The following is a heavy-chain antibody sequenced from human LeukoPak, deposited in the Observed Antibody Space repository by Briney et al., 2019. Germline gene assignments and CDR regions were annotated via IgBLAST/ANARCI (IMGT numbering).Heavy chain of an antibody. V-gene: IGHV3-7*01. CDR2: IKQDGSEK. Sequence: PGGSLRLSCAASAFTFSSCWMSWVRQAPGKGLEWVANIKQDGSEKYYVDSVKARSTISRDNAKNSLYLQMNSLRAEDTAVYYFITTDSNYAFDIWGQGTMVTVSS. J-gene: IGHJ3*02. D-gene: IGHD3-22*01. CDR1: AFTFSSCW. CDR3: ITTDSNYAFDI.